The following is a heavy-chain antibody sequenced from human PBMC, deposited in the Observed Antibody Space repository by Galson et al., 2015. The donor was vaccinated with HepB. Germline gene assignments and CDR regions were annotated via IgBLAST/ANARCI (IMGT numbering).Heavy chain of an antibody. J-gene: IGHJ4*02. Sequence: SLRLSCAASGFTVSSNYMGWVRQAPGKGLEFVSIIYIGGSTDYAESVRGRFTIARDISKNTLYLHMNSLRAEDTAVYYCTRGYSRSWYSGLGYWGQGTLVPVSS. V-gene: IGHV3-53*01. CDR1: GFTVSSNY. D-gene: IGHD6-13*01. CDR3: TRGYSRSWYSGLGY. CDR2: IYIGGST.